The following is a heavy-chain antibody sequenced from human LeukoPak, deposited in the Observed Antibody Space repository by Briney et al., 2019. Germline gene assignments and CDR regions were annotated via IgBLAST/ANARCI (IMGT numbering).Heavy chain of an antibody. D-gene: IGHD3-22*01. CDR2: IRYDGRNK. CDR1: GFTFSSYA. J-gene: IGHJ4*02. CDR3: ARAVSGYYGGSLDY. Sequence: GGSLRLSCAASGFTFSSYAMHWVRQAPGKGLEWVAFIRYDGRNKYYADSVKGRFTISRDNAKNSLYLQMNSLRAEDTAVYYCARAVSGYYGGSLDYWGQGTLVTVSS. V-gene: IGHV3-30*02.